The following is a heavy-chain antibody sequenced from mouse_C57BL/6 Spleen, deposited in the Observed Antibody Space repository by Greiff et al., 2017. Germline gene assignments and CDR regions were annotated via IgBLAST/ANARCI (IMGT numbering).Heavy chain of an antibody. V-gene: IGHV1-64*01. J-gene: IGHJ2*01. CDR3: ASPLVGYFDY. Sequence: QVQLQQPGAELVKPGASVKLSCKASGYTFTSYWMHWVKQRPGQGLEWIGMIHPNSGSTNYNEKFKSKATLTVDKSASTAYMQLSSLTSEDSAVYYCASPLVGYFDYWGQGTTLTVSS. CDR2: IHPNSGST. CDR1: GYTFTSYW.